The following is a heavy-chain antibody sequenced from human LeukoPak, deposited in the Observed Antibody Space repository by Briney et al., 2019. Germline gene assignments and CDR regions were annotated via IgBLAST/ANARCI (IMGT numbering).Heavy chain of an antibody. CDR3: AKNYYGSGSYPLYYYYGMDV. CDR1: GFTFSSYG. J-gene: IGHJ6*02. Sequence: GRSLRLSCAASGFTFSSYGMHWVRQAPGKGLEWVAVISYDGSNKYYADSVKGRFTISRDNSKNTLYLQMNSLRAEDTAVYYCAKNYYGSGSYPLYYYYGMDVWGQGTTVTVSS. CDR2: ISYDGSNK. D-gene: IGHD3-10*01. V-gene: IGHV3-30*18.